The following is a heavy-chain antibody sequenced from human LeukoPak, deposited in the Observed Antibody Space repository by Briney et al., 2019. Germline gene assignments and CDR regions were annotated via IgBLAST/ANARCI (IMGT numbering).Heavy chain of an antibody. D-gene: IGHD6-6*01. CDR1: GYTFSNYG. Sequence: ASVKVSCKASGYTFSNYGISWVRQAPGQGLEWMGWISTNKGNTKSAQKNQGRVTMTTDTSTSTVHMELRSLRSDDTAVYYCARMSFLKQLTPPRPDDAFDIWGQGTMITVSS. CDR3: ARMSFLKQLTPPRPDDAFDI. J-gene: IGHJ3*02. CDR2: ISTNKGNT. V-gene: IGHV1-18*01.